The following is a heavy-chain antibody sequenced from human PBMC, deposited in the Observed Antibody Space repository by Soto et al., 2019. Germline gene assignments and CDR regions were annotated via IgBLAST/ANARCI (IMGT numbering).Heavy chain of an antibody. V-gene: IGHV3-23*01. D-gene: IGHD4-17*01. J-gene: IGHJ6*03. CDR3: AKNDYGDSSGLVYYMDV. CDR1: GFTFSSYA. Sequence: GGSLRLSCAASGFTFSSYAMSWVRQAPGKGLEWVSAISGSGGSTYYADSVKGRFTISRDNSKNTLYLQMNSLRAEDTAVYYCAKNDYGDSSGLVYYMDVWGKGTTVTVSS. CDR2: ISGSGGST.